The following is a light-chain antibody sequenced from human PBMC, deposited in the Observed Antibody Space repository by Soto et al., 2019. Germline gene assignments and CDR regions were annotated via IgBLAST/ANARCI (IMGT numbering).Light chain of an antibody. J-gene: IGLJ1*01. V-gene: IGLV1-44*01. Sequence: QSVLTQPPSASGTPGQSFTISCSGSNSNIGSNTVTWYQQLPGTAPILLIYSNNQRSSGVPDRFSGSRSGTSGSLAISGLQSEDEADYYCATWDDRLNGYVLGSGTKLTVL. CDR3: ATWDDRLNGYV. CDR1: NSNIGSNT. CDR2: SNN.